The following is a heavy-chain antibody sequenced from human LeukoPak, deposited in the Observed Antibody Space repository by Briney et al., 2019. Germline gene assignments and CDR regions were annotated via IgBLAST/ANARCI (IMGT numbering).Heavy chain of an antibody. Sequence: ASVKVSCKASGYTFTGYYMHWVRQAPGQALEWMGWINPNSGGTNYAQKFQRRVTMTRDTSISTAYIELSRLISEHTGVDYVAIKTRGGFDYWGQGTLVTVSS. J-gene: IGHJ4*02. V-gene: IGHV1-2*02. CDR2: INPNSGGT. D-gene: IGHD3-16*01. CDR3: AIKTRGGFDY. CDR1: GYTFTGYY.